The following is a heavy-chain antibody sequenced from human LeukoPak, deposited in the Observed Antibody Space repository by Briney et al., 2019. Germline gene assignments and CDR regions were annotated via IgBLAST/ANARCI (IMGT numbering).Heavy chain of an antibody. D-gene: IGHD6-19*01. V-gene: IGHV4-59*01. J-gene: IGHJ4*02. CDR3: ARATGYSSGWYQY. CDR1: GGSISSYY. CDR2: IYYSGST. Sequence: SETLSLTCAVSGGSISSYYWSWIRQPPGKGLEWIGYIYYSGSTNYNPSLKSRVTISVDTSKNQFSLKLSSVTAADTAVYYCARATGYSSGWYQYWGQGTLVTVSS.